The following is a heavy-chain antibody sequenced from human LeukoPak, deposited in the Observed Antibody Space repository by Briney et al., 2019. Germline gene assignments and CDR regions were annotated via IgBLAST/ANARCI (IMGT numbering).Heavy chain of an antibody. V-gene: IGHV3-23*01. D-gene: IGHD4-11*01. Sequence: PSGGSLRLSCAASGFTFNNYVMSWVRQAPGKGLEWVSGISGSGGTTYYADSVRGRFTISRDNSKDTLYLQMNSLRAGDTAVFYCAKSTSEDYLNDAFDIWGQGTMVTVSS. CDR3: AKSTSEDYLNDAFDI. CDR2: ISGSGGTT. CDR1: GFTFNNYV. J-gene: IGHJ3*02.